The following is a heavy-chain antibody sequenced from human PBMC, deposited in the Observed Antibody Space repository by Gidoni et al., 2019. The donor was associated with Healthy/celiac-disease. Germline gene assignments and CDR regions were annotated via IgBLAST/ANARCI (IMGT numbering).Heavy chain of an antibody. CDR2: IYYSGST. Sequence: QVQLQESGPGLVKPSETLSLTCTVSGGSISSYYWSWIRQPPGKGLEWIGYIYYSGSTNYNPSLKSRVTISVDTSKNQFSLKLSSVTAADTAVYYCARVANSQAYYFDYWGQGTLVTVSS. V-gene: IGHV4-59*01. CDR1: GGSISSYY. D-gene: IGHD1-26*01. J-gene: IGHJ4*02. CDR3: ARVANSQAYYFDY.